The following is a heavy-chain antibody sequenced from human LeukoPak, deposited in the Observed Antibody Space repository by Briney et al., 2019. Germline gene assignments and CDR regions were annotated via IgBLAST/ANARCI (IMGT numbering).Heavy chain of an antibody. D-gene: IGHD5-24*01. J-gene: IGHJ4*02. CDR2: ISSSSSTI. CDR1: GFTFGDYA. CDR3: ARASFQRWLQLGGD. V-gene: IGHV3-48*02. Sequence: GGSLRLSCTASGFTFGDYAMSWFRQAPGKGLEWVSYISSSSSTIYYADSVKGRFTISRDNAKNSLYLQMSSLRDEDTAVYYCARASFQRWLQLGGDWGQGTLVTVSS.